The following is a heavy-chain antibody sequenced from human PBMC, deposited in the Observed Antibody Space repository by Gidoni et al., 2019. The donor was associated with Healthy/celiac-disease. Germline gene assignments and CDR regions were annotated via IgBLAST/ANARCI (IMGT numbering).Heavy chain of an antibody. D-gene: IGHD3-3*01. J-gene: IGHJ3*02. V-gene: IGHV3-9*01. CDR1: GFTFDDYA. CDR2: ISWNSGSI. CDR3: AKDRVLRLSHAFDI. Sequence: EVQLVESGGGLVQPGRSLRLSCAASGFTFDDYAMHWVRQAPGKGLEWVSGISWNSGSIGYADSVKGRFTISRDNAKNSLYLQMNSLRAEDTALYYCAKDRVLRLSHAFDIWGQGTMVTVSS.